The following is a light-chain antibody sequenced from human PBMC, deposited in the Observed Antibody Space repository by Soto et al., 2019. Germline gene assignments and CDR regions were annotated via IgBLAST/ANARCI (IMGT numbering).Light chain of an antibody. Sequence: DIQMTQSPSSLSASVGDRVTITCRASRSISNYLNWYQQKSGKAPRLLIYAASSLQPGVPSRFSGTGTGTAFPLTITSLQPEDSATYYSQQSYSVPRFGQGTRVDLK. V-gene: IGKV1-39*01. CDR2: AAS. J-gene: IGKJ1*01. CDR3: QQSYSVPR. CDR1: RSISNY.